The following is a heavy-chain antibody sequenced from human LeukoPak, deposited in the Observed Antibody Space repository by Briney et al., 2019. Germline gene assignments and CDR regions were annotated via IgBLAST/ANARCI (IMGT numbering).Heavy chain of an antibody. V-gene: IGHV1-69*05. CDR2: IIPIFGTA. Sequence: SVKVSCKASGGTFSSYAISWVRQAPGQGLEWMGRIIPIFGTANYAQKFQGRVTITTDESTSTAYMKLSSLRSEDTAVYYCASGAFSMVRGVTYYFDYWGQGTLVTVSS. J-gene: IGHJ4*02. CDR3: ASGAFSMVRGVTYYFDY. D-gene: IGHD3-10*01. CDR1: GGTFSSYA.